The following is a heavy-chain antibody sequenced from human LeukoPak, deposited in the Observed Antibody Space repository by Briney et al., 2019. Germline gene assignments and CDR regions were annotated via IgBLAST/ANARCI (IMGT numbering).Heavy chain of an antibody. CDR3: ATAAYLLNWYFDL. CDR1: GYTLTELS. J-gene: IGHJ2*01. Sequence: ASVTVSCKVSGYTLTELSMHWVRQAPGKGLEWMGGFDPEDGETIYAQKFQGRVTMTEDTSTDTAYMELSSLRSEDTAVYYCATAAYLLNWYFDLWGRGTLVTVSS. V-gene: IGHV1-24*01. D-gene: IGHD3-16*01. CDR2: FDPEDGET.